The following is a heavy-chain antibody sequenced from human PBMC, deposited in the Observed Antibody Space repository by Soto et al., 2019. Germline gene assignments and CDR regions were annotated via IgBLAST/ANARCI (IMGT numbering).Heavy chain of an antibody. Sequence: GGSLRLSCAASGFTFSSYGMHWVRQAPGKGLEWVAVISYDGSNKYYADSVKGRFTISRDNSKNTLYLQMNSLRAEDTAVYYCAKTPKDPFGELSYWGQGTLVTVSS. J-gene: IGHJ4*02. D-gene: IGHD3-10*01. CDR1: GFTFSSYG. V-gene: IGHV3-30*18. CDR3: AKTPKDPFGELSY. CDR2: ISYDGSNK.